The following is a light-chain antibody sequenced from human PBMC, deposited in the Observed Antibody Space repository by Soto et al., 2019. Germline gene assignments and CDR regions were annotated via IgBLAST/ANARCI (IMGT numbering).Light chain of an antibody. CDR3: SSYTSSSTLV. CDR2: EVS. J-gene: IGLJ3*02. V-gene: IGLV2-14*01. Sequence: QSALTQPASVSGSPGQSIIISCTGTSSDVGGYNYVSWYQQYPGKAPKLLIYEVSNRPSGVSHRFSGSKSGNTASLTISGLQAEDEADYYCSSYTSSSTLVFGGGTQLTVL. CDR1: SSDVGGYNY.